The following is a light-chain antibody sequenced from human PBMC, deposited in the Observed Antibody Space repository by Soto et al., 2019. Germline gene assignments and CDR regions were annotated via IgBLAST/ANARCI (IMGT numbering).Light chain of an antibody. CDR3: QDRSNWPLFT. CDR2: GAS. Sequence: EIVLTPSPGPLSLSPGERTTLSCRARQSVSNNYLAWYQQKPGQAPRLLIYGASNRATGIPDRFSGSGSGTDFTLTISRLEPEDSAIYYCQDRSNWPLFTFGGGTKVDIK. CDR1: QSVSNNY. J-gene: IGKJ4*01. V-gene: IGKV3D-20*02.